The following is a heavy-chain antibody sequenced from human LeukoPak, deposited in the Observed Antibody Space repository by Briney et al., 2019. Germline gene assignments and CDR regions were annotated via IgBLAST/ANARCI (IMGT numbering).Heavy chain of an antibody. D-gene: IGHD3-10*01. CDR1: GGTFSSYA. V-gene: IGHV1-69*05. J-gene: IGHJ3*02. CDR3: ARDSITMVRGVTVDAFDI. Sequence: EASVTVSCKASGGTFSSYAISWVRQAPGQGLEWMGGIIPIFGTANYAQKFQGRVTITTDESTSTAYMELSSLRSEDTAVYYCARDSITMVRGVTVDAFDIWGQGTMVTVSS. CDR2: IIPIFGTA.